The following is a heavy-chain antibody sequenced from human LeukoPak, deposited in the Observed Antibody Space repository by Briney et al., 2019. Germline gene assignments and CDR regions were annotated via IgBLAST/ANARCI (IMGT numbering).Heavy chain of an antibody. Sequence: SETLSLTCAVYGGSFSGYYWSWIRQPPGKGLEWIGEINHSGSTNYNPSLKSRVSMSVDTSKTQFSLKLSSVTAADTAVFYCARGWKYTSGYRVTELWSGYSDYWGEGTLVTVSS. V-gene: IGHV4-34*01. CDR3: ARGWKYTSGYRVTELWSGYSDY. D-gene: IGHD2-21*01. J-gene: IGHJ4*02. CDR2: INHSGST. CDR1: GGSFSGYY.